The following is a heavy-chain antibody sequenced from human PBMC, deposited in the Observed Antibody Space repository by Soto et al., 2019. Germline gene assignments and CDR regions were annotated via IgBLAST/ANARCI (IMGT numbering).Heavy chain of an antibody. CDR2: INPNGGST. CDR3: ARGLTSGDY. CDR1: GYTFTSFY. V-gene: IGHV1-46*01. J-gene: IGHJ4*02. Sequence: QVQLVQSGAEVKNPGASVKVSCKASGYTFTSFYIHWVRQAPGQGLEWMSIINPNGGSTNYAQNPQGRVTLTRDTSTNTAYMELSSLRSEDTAVYYCARGLTSGDYWGQGTLVTVSS.